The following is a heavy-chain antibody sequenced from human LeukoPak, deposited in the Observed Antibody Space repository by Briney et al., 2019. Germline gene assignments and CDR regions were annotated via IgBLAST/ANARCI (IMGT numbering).Heavy chain of an antibody. Sequence: SQTLSLTCAISGDSVSSNSAAWNWIRQTPSRGLEWLGRTYYRSKWYNDYAVSVKSRITINPDTSKNQFSLQLDSVTPEDTAVYYCCHSLSGRTGAFDIWGRGTVVTVSS. J-gene: IGHJ3*02. V-gene: IGHV6-1*01. D-gene: IGHD2-21*01. CDR2: TYYRSKWYN. CDR3: CHSLSGRTGAFDI. CDR1: GDSVSSNSAA.